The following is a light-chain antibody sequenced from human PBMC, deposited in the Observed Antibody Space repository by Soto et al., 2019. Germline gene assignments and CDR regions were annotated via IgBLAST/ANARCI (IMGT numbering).Light chain of an antibody. J-gene: IGLJ3*02. V-gene: IGLV1-44*01. Sequence: QSVLTQPPSTSGTPGQRVTISCSGSSSNIAINTVNWYQVLPGTAPKLLMYSNNQRPSGVPARFSGSRSGTSASLAISGLQSEDEAEYFCSTWDHSLNGPVFGGGTKLTVL. CDR1: SSNIAINT. CDR2: SNN. CDR3: STWDHSLNGPV.